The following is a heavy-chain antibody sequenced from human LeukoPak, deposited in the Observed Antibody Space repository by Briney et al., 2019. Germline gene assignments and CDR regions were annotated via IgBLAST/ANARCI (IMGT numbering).Heavy chain of an antibody. D-gene: IGHD2-15*01. Sequence: ASVKVSCKASGYTFTGYYMHWVRQAPGQGLEWMGWINPNSGDTNYAQKFQGGVTMTRDTSIITAYMELSRLRSDDTAVYYCARDRVGYCSGGSCYPNWFDPWGQGTLVTVSS. J-gene: IGHJ5*02. V-gene: IGHV1-2*02. CDR1: GYTFTGYY. CDR2: INPNSGDT. CDR3: ARDRVGYCSGGSCYPNWFDP.